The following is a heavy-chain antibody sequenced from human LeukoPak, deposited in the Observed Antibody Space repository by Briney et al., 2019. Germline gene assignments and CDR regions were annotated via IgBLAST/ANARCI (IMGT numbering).Heavy chain of an antibody. CDR1: GFTFSSYE. CDR3: ARELVRGLSIDY. J-gene: IGHJ4*02. CDR2: ISSSGSTI. V-gene: IGHV3-48*03. Sequence: PGGSLRLSCAASGFTFSSYEMNWVRQAPGKGLEWVSYISSSGSTIYYADSVKGRFTISRDNAKNSLYLQMNSLRAEDTAVHYCARELVRGLSIDYWGQGTLVTVSS. D-gene: IGHD3-10*01.